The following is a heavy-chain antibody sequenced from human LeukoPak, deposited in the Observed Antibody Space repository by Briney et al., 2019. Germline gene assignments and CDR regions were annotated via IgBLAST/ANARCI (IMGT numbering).Heavy chain of an antibody. CDR2: INPNSGGT. V-gene: IGHV1-2*02. CDR1: GYTFTGYY. CDR3: ARSYYYDSSGCPHFDY. Sequence: ASVKVSCKASGYTFTGYYMHWVRQAPGQGLEWMGWINPNSGGTNYAQKFQGRVTMTRDTSISTAYMELSRLRSDDTAVYYCARSYYYDSSGCPHFDYWGQGTLVSVSS. J-gene: IGHJ4*02. D-gene: IGHD3-22*01.